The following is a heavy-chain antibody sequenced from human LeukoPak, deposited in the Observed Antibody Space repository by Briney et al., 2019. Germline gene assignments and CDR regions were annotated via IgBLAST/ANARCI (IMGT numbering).Heavy chain of an antibody. CDR2: INTNTGNP. CDR1: GYTFTTYR. Sequence: ASVKVSCNASGYTFTTYRMNWVRQAPGQGLEWMGWINTNTGNPTYAQGFTGRFVFSLDTSVSSAYLQINGLEAEDTAVYYCARSAWQQVVRNDYWGQGTLVTVSS. V-gene: IGHV7-4-1*02. CDR3: ARSAWQQVVRNDY. J-gene: IGHJ4*02. D-gene: IGHD6-13*01.